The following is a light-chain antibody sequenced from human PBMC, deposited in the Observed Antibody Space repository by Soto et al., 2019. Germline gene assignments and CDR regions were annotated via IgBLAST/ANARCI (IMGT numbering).Light chain of an antibody. CDR2: AAS. J-gene: IGKJ1*01. CDR3: QQIYSTPRT. Sequence: DIQMTQSPSSLSASVGDRVTITCRASQSISTYLNWYQQKPGKAPKLLIYAASSLQSGVTSRFSGSESGTDFTLTISSLQPEDFATYYCQQIYSTPRTFGQGTKVDIK. CDR1: QSISTY. V-gene: IGKV1-39*01.